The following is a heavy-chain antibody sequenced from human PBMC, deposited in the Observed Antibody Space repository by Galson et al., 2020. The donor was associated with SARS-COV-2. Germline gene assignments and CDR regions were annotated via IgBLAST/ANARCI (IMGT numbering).Heavy chain of an antibody. V-gene: IGHV3-23*01. CDR2: ISSSGDRT. CDR3: AKSGGLYSSGWYDY. CDR1: GFTFSSYA. D-gene: IGHD6-19*01. J-gene: IGHJ4*02. Sequence: GSLRLSCAASGFTFSSYAMSWVRQAPGKGLEWVSAISSSGDRTYYADSVKGRFTISRDNSKNTLYLQMNSLRAEDTAVYYCAKSGGLYSSGWYDYWRQGTLVTVSS.